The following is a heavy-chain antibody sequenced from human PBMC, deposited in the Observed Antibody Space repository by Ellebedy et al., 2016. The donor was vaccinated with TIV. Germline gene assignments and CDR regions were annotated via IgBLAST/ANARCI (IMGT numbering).Heavy chain of an antibody. Sequence: ASVKVSXKASGGTFSSYAISWVRQAPGQGLEWMGIINPSGGSTSYAQKFQGRVTMTRDTSTSTVYMELSSLRSEDTAVYYCARTRTRYTFDYWGQGTLVTVSS. CDR1: GGTFSSYA. V-gene: IGHV1-46*01. D-gene: IGHD2-2*02. J-gene: IGHJ4*02. CDR3: ARTRTRYTFDY. CDR2: INPSGGST.